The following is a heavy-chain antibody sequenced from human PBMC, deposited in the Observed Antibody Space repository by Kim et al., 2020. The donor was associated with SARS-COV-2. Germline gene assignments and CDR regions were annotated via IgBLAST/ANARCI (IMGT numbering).Heavy chain of an antibody. CDR2: INGVNGNT. J-gene: IGHJ5*02. D-gene: IGHD3-10*01. CDR1: GYTFETYS. CDR3: ARAGSGSDNLLDP. V-gene: IGHV1-3*01. Sequence: ASVKVSCKASGYTFETYSLYWVRQAPGQRFEWMGWINGVNGNTRYSQNFQGRVTITRDTSATTSYMELSSLTFKDTAVYYCARAGSGSDNLLDPWGQGTLVTVSS.